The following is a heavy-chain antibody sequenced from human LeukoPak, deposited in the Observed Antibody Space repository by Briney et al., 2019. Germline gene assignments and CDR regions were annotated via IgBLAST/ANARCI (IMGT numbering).Heavy chain of an antibody. CDR3: ARDYRFLEWLYGMDV. D-gene: IGHD3-3*01. CDR1: GFTFSSYS. V-gene: IGHV3-21*01. J-gene: IGHJ6*02. CDR2: ISSSSSYI. Sequence: GGSLRLSCAAFGFTFSSYSMNWVRQAPGKGLEWVSSISSSSSYIYYADSVKGRFTISRDNAKNSLYLQMNSLRAEDTAVYYCARDYRFLEWLYGMDVWGQGTTVTVSS.